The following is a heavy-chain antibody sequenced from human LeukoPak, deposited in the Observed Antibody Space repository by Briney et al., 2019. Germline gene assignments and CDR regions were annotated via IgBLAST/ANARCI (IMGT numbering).Heavy chain of an antibody. V-gene: IGHV4-39*01. CDR1: GGSISSPNHE. CDR2: IYYSGTA. J-gene: IGHJ5*02. Sequence: SVTLSFTCSVSGGSISSPNHEWAWIRQPPGQGLEWNGIIYYSGTAYYNLSLKSRVTLSVDTSQNQFSLKLSSVTAADTAIYFCARSLGANTWVGNWFDPWGQGTLVTVSP. D-gene: IGHD3-10*01. CDR3: ARSLGANTWVGNWFDP.